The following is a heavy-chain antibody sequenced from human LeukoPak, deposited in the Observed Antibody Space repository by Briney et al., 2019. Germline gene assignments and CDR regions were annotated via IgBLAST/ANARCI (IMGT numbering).Heavy chain of an antibody. V-gene: IGHV3-23*01. CDR1: GFTCSTYV. CDR2: ILHNGDST. Sequence: PGGSLRLSCAASGFTCSTYVMSWVRQAPGKGLEWLSLILHNGDSTYYADSVRGRFTISRDNSKNTLYLQMNSLRAEDTAVYYCARLSSFAFDIWGQGTMFTVSS. CDR3: ARLSSFAFDI. J-gene: IGHJ3*02. D-gene: IGHD3-16*02.